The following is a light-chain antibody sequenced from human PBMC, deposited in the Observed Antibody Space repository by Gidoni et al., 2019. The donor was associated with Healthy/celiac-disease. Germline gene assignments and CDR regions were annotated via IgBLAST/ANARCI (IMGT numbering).Light chain of an antibody. CDR2: GAS. Sequence: EIVFPHSPPTLSLSPGERATLSCRTSQSVSSNLAWYQQKPGQAPRLLIYGASTRATGIPARFSGSGSGTEFTLTISSLQSEDFAVYYCQQYNNWPRTWTFGQGTKVEIK. V-gene: IGKV3-15*01. J-gene: IGKJ1*01. CDR3: QQYNNWPRTWT. CDR1: QSVSSN.